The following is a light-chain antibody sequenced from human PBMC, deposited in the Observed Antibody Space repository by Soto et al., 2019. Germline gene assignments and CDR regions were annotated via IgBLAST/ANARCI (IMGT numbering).Light chain of an antibody. CDR2: HAS. V-gene: IGKV1-5*01. J-gene: IGKJ1*01. Sequence: IQVTQSPPTLSASVGDRVTITCRASQTISTWMAWYQQKPGTAPKVLINHASSLQSGVPSRFSGSGSGTEFTLTISSLQPDDFATYYCQQYNSYSFGQGTKVDIK. CDR3: QQYNSYS. CDR1: QTISTW.